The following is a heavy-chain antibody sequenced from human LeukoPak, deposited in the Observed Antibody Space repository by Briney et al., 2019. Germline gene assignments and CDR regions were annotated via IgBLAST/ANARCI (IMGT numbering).Heavy chain of an antibody. CDR1: GYSFTSYW. J-gene: IGHJ4*02. CDR3: ARHETGPYFDY. Sequence: GESLQISCKGSGYSFTSYWIGWVRHLPGKGLEWMGIIYPGDSDTRYSPYFQGQVSISADKSVSTAYQQWSSLKASNSAIYYCARHETGPYFDYWGQRTLVTVSS. V-gene: IGHV5-51*01. CDR2: IYPGDSDT. D-gene: IGHD1-1*01.